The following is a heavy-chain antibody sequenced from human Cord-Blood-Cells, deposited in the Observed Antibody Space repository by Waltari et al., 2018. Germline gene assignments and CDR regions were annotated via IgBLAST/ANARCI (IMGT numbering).Heavy chain of an antibody. D-gene: IGHD6-13*01. CDR1: GYSFTSYW. V-gene: IGHV5-51*01. J-gene: IGHJ4*02. CDR2: IYPGDSYT. Sequence: EVQLVQSGAEAKKPGESLNISCQGSGYSFTSYWIGWVRPMPGKGLEWMGIIYPGDSYTRYSPSFQGQVTISADKSISTAYLQWSSLKASDTAMYYCARLSRVAAAGPFDYWGQGTLVTVSS. CDR3: ARLSRVAAAGPFDY.